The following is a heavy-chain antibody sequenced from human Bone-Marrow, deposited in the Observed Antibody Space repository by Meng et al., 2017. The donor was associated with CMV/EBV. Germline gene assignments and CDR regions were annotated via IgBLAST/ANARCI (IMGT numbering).Heavy chain of an antibody. Sequence: LRLSCTVSGGSISSGGYHWSWIRQHPGKGLEWIGYIYYSGITNYNPSLKSRLTISVDTSKNQFSLKLSSVTAADTAVYYCARELIGTYFDYWGQGTLVTFSS. V-gene: IGHV4-31*03. CDR3: ARELIGTYFDY. CDR1: GGSISSGGYH. J-gene: IGHJ4*02. D-gene: IGHD1-7*01. CDR2: IYYSGIT.